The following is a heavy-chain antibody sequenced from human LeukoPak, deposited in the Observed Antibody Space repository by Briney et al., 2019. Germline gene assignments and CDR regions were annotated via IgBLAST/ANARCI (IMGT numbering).Heavy chain of an antibody. D-gene: IGHD6-13*01. V-gene: IGHV4-59*12. CDR1: GGSISSYY. Sequence: PSETLSLTCTVSGGSISSYYWSWIRPPPGQGLEWIGYIHYSGSTNYNPSLKSRVTISVDTSKNQFSLKLSSVTAADTAGYYCARDSSSYNAFDIWGQGTMVTVSS. J-gene: IGHJ3*02. CDR2: IHYSGST. CDR3: ARDSSSYNAFDI.